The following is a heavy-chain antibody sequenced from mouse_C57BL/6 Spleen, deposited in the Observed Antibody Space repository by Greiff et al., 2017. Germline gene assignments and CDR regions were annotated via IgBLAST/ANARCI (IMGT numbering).Heavy chain of an antibody. V-gene: IGHV1-64*01. J-gene: IGHJ3*01. Sequence: VKLKQPGAELVKPGASVKLSCKASGYTFTSYWMHWVKQRPGQGLEWIGMIHPNSGSTNYNEKFKSKATLTVDKSSSTAYMQLSSLTSEDSAVYYCAPNWDGLAYWGQGTLVTVSA. CDR3: APNWDGLAY. CDR1: GYTFTSYW. CDR2: IHPNSGST. D-gene: IGHD4-1*02.